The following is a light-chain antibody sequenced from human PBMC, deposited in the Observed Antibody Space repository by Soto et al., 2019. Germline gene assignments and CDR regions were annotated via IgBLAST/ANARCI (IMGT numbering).Light chain of an antibody. CDR1: HSVSSTY. CDR2: DAS. Sequence: EVVLTQSPDTLSLSPGERATLYCRASHSVSSTYFAWYQQRPGQAPRLLIHDASSRATGIPDRFSGSGSGTDFTLTISRLEPEDFAVYYCQQYGDSPFTFGQGTKVDIK. V-gene: IGKV3-20*01. J-gene: IGKJ1*01. CDR3: QQYGDSPFT.